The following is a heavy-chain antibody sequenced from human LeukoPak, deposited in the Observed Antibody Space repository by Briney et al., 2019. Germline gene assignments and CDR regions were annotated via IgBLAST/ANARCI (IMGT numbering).Heavy chain of an antibody. CDR2: INSSSSYI. V-gene: IGHV3-21*01. CDR3: ARDPTLGYYFDY. Sequence: PGGSLRLSCAASGFTFSSYSMNWVRQAPGKGLEWVSSINSSSSYIYYADSVKGRFTISRVNAKNSLYLQMNSLRAEDTAVYYCARDPTLGYYFDYWGQGTLVTVSS. CDR1: GFTFSSYS. J-gene: IGHJ4*02. D-gene: IGHD2-15*01.